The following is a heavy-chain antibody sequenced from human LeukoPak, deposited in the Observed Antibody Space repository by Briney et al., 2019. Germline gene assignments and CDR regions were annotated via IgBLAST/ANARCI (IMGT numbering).Heavy chain of an antibody. CDR1: GYTFTDYY. CDR3: ARRQTGSGNYRSLNY. J-gene: IGHJ4*02. Sequence: ASVKVSCKASGYTFTDYYIHWVRQAPGQGLEWMGWIDPNSGGTNYAQKFQGRATMTRDTSITTAYMELSSLRSDDTATAVYYCARRQTGSGNYRSLNYWGQGTLVTVSS. D-gene: IGHD3-10*01. V-gene: IGHV1-2*02. CDR2: IDPNSGGT.